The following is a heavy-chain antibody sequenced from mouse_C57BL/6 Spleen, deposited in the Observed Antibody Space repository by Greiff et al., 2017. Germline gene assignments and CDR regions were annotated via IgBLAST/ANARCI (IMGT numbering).Heavy chain of an antibody. Sequence: QVQLKESGAELVRPGASVTLSCKASGYTFTDYEMHWVKQTPVHGLEWIGAIDPENGGTAYNQKFKGKAILTADKSSSTAYMELRSLTSEDSAVYYSTGEGFDYWGKGTTLTVSS. CDR1: GYTFTDYE. J-gene: IGHJ2*01. CDR3: TGEGFDY. V-gene: IGHV1-15*01. CDR2: IDPENGGT.